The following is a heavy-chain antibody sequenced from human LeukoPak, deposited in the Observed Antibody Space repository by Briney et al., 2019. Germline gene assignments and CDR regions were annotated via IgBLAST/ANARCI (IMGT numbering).Heavy chain of an antibody. CDR3: ASRKLGNDY. Sequence: SETLSLTCTVSGGSVSDYYWSWIRQSPGQGLEWIGYIYYTRTSYNPSLKSRVTISADTSKNQFSLNLSSVTAADTAVYYCASRKLGNDYWGQGTLVTVSS. J-gene: IGHJ4*02. D-gene: IGHD7-27*01. CDR2: IYYTRT. CDR1: GGSVSDYY. V-gene: IGHV4-59*02.